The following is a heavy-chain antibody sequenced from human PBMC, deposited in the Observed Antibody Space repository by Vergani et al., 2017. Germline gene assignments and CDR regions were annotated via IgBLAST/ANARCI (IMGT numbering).Heavy chain of an antibody. J-gene: IGHJ3*02. D-gene: IGHD3-9*01. CDR3: VRGRLRYFDWLSKPDAFDI. V-gene: IGHV4-34*01. Sequence: QVQLQQWGAGLLKPSETLSLTCAVYGGSFSGYYWSWIRQPPGKGLEWIGEINHSGSTNYNPSLKSRVTISVDTSKNQFSLKLSSVTAADTAVYYCVRGRLRYFDWLSKPDAFDIWGQGTMVTVSS. CDR2: INHSGST. CDR1: GGSFSGYY.